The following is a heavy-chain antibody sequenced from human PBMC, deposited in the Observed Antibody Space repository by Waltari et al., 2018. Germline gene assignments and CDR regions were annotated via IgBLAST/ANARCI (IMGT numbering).Heavy chain of an antibody. V-gene: IGHV3-30*02. CDR2: IRYDGSDK. CDR1: GFTFSGCG. D-gene: IGHD3-3*02. Sequence: QVQLVESGGGVVQPGGSLRLSCAASGFTFSGCGMHWVRQAPGKGLEWVTFIRYDGSDKYYADFVKGRFSISRDNSKNTVSLQMNSLRPEDTAVYYCVSEGVAIPVHMSIFDDWGQGALVAVSS. J-gene: IGHJ4*02. CDR3: VSEGVAIPVHMSIFDD.